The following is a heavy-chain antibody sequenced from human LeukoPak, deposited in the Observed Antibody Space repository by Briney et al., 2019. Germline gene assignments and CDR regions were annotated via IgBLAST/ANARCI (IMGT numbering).Heavy chain of an antibody. CDR3: AKASSKSYYDSSGSYFDY. D-gene: IGHD3-22*01. CDR1: GFTFSSYA. CDR2: ISGSGGST. Sequence: PGGSLRLSCAASGFTFSSYAMSWVRQAPGKGLEWVSAISGSGGSTYYADSVKGRFTISRDNSKNTLYLQMNSLRAEDTAVYYCAKASSKSYYDSSGSYFDYWGQGTLVTVSS. V-gene: IGHV3-23*01. J-gene: IGHJ4*02.